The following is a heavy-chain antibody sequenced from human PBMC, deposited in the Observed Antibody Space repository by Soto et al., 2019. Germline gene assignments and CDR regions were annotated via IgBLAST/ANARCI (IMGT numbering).Heavy chain of an antibody. V-gene: IGHV1-69*12. CDR2: IIPIFGTA. CDR3: ARGDSPPGYSSSWYGLDY. CDR1: GGTFSSYA. D-gene: IGHD6-13*01. Sequence: QVQLVQSGAEVKKPGSSVKVSCKASGGTFSSYAISWVRQAPGQGLEWMGGIIPIFGTANYAQKFQGRVTITADESTSTAYMELSSLRSEDTAVYYCARGDSPPGYSSSWYGLDYWGQGTLVTVSS. J-gene: IGHJ4*02.